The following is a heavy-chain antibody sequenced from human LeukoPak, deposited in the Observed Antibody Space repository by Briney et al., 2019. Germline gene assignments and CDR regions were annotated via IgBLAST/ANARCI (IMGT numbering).Heavy chain of an antibody. CDR3: ARGPILRVRGGLVPPYYYGMDV. J-gene: IGHJ6*02. V-gene: IGHV4-31*03. CDR2: IYYSGST. D-gene: IGHD6-19*01. CDR1: GGSISSGGYY. Sequence: SQTLCLTCTVSGGSISSGGYYWSWIRQHPGKGLEWIGYIYYSGSTNYNPSLKSRVTISVDTSKNQFSLKLSSVTAADTAVYYCARGPILRVRGGLVPPYYYGMDVWGQGTTVTVSS.